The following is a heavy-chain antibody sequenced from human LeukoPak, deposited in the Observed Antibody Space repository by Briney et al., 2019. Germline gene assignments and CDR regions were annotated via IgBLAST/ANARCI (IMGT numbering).Heavy chain of an antibody. Sequence: GGSLRLSCAASGFTFHDYAMHWVRQVPGKGLEWVSLISGHGDSTYYADSVKGRFTVSRDNSKDSLYLQMNSLKTEDTAFYYCAKDGYGNYDYWGQGTLVTVSS. V-gene: IGHV3-43*02. CDR1: GFTFHDYA. CDR2: ISGHGDST. CDR3: AKDGYGNYDY. J-gene: IGHJ4*02. D-gene: IGHD4-11*01.